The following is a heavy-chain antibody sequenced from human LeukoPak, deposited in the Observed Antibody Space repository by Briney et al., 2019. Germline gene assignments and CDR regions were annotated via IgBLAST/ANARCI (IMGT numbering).Heavy chain of an antibody. CDR2: ISGSGGST. V-gene: IGHV3-23*01. Sequence: GGSLTLSCAASGFTFSSYAMSWVRHAPGKGLEWVSDISGSGGSTFYADSVKGRFTISRDNSKNTLYLQMNSRRAEDTAVYYCAKEVSYDYVWVSSPGHYYGMDVWGQGTTVTVSS. D-gene: IGHD3-16*01. CDR3: AKEVSYDYVWVSSPGHYYGMDV. J-gene: IGHJ6*02. CDR1: GFTFSSYA.